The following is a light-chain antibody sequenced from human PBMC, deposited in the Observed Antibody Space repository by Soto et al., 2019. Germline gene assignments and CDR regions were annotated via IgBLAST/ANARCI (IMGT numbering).Light chain of an antibody. J-gene: IGLJ2*01. CDR1: SSDVGGYNY. CDR3: SSYAGSNNPVI. CDR2: EVS. Sequence: QSALTQPPSASGSPGQSVTISCTGTSSDVGGYNYVSWYQPHPGKAPKFMIYEVSKRPSGVPDRFSGSKSGNTASLTVSGLQADEEAEYYCSSYAGSNNPVIFGGGTKLTVL. V-gene: IGLV2-8*01.